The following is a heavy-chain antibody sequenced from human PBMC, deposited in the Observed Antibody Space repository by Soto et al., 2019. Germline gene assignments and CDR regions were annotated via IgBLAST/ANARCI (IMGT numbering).Heavy chain of an antibody. CDR3: ARVPSAYCSSTSCYSGGWFDP. CDR1: GFTFSDYY. Sequence: PGGSLRLSCAASGFTFSDYYMSWIRQAPGKGLEWVSYISSSSSYTNYADSVKGRFTISRDNAKNSLYLQMNSLRAEDTAVYYCARVPSAYCSSTSCYSGGWFDPWGQGTLVTVSS. J-gene: IGHJ5*02. D-gene: IGHD2-2*02. V-gene: IGHV3-11*06. CDR2: ISSSSSYT.